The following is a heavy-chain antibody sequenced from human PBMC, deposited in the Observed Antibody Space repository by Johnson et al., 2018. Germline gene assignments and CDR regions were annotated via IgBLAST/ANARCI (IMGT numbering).Heavy chain of an antibody. Sequence: QVGLGQAGGGVVEPGRSLRLSCAASGFSFSNYGIHWVRQAPGKGLEWVAVIWYDGTNEYYGDSVKGRFSISRDNSKNTAYRQMRSLSVEDTAVYYCASPSGSRTYYKIDAFHVWGQGTKVTVAS. CDR2: IWYDGTNE. D-gene: IGHD3-10*01. J-gene: IGHJ3*01. CDR3: ASPSGSRTYYKIDAFHV. V-gene: IGHV3-33*01. CDR1: GFSFSNYG.